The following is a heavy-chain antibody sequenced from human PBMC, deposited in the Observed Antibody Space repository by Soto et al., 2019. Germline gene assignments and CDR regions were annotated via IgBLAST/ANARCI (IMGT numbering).Heavy chain of an antibody. D-gene: IGHD1-26*01. V-gene: IGHV5-51*01. Sequence: PGESLKISCKGSGFSFPTYWIGWVRQMPGKGLEWIGIIYPVDSDTRYSPYFQGQVTISADMSISTAYLQWSTLKASDTAMYYCARTPIVGPYYYFDYWGRGTLVTVSS. CDR1: GFSFPTYW. J-gene: IGHJ4*02. CDR2: IYPVDSDT. CDR3: ARTPIVGPYYYFDY.